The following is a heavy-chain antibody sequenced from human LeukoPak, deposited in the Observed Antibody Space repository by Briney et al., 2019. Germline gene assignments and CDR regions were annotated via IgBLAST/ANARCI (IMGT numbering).Heavy chain of an antibody. CDR2: ISAYNGNT. Sequence: ASVKLSCKASGYTFTSYGISWVRQAPGQGLEWMGWISAYNGNTNYAQKLQGRVTMTTDTSTSTAYMELRSLRSDDTAVYYCARDEAMVRGVAHFDYWGQGTLVTVSS. V-gene: IGHV1-18*01. CDR3: ARDEAMVRGVAHFDY. D-gene: IGHD3-10*01. CDR1: GYTFTSYG. J-gene: IGHJ4*02.